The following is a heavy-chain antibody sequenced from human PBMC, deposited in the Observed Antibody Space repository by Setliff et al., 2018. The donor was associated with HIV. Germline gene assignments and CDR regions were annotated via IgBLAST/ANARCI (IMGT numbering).Heavy chain of an antibody. D-gene: IGHD6-13*01. V-gene: IGHV1-69*13. J-gene: IGHJ6*03. Sequence: GASVKVSCKASGGTLSNYAISWVRQAPGQGLEWMGGIIPIFGTAKYAQKFQGRLTITADESTSTAYMELSSLRSEDTAVYYCATNREQLTMTYYYYYMDVWGKGTTVTVS. CDR3: ATNREQLTMTYYYYYMDV. CDR2: IIPIFGTA. CDR1: GGTLSNYA.